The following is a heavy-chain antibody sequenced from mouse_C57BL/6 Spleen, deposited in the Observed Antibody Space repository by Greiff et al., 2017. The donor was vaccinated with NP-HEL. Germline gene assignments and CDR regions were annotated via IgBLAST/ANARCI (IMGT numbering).Heavy chain of an antibody. V-gene: IGHV2-2*01. D-gene: IGHD2-5*01. CDR2: IWSGGST. Sequence: VQVVESGPGLVQPSQSLSITCTVSGFSLTSYGVHWVRQSPGKGLEWLGVIWSGGSTDDNAAFISRLSISKDNSKSQVFFKMNSLQADDTAIYYCASSNHYAMDYWGQGTSVTVSS. CDR3: ASSNHYAMDY. J-gene: IGHJ4*01. CDR1: GFSLTSYG.